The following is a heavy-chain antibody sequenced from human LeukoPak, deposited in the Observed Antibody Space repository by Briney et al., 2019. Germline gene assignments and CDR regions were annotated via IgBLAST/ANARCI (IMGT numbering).Heavy chain of an antibody. CDR1: GFIFSNYG. D-gene: IGHD3-10*01. CDR3: AKNEGSGLVYYYMDV. CDR2: IGDNADRK. J-gene: IGHJ6*03. V-gene: IGHV3-23*01. Sequence: GGSLRLSSAASGFIFSNYGMTWVRQAPGKGLEWVSTIGDNADRKFYAASVKGRFTISRDNSKNTLYLQMNSLRAEDTAVYYCAKNEGSGLVYYYMDVWGKGTTVTISS.